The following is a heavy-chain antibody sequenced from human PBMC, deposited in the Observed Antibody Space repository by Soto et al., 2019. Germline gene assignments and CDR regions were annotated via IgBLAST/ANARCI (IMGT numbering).Heavy chain of an antibody. CDR1: GFTFSSYA. D-gene: IGHD6-6*01. V-gene: IGHV3-30-3*01. Sequence: QVPLVESGGGVVPPGRSLRLSCAASGFTFSSYAMHWVGQAPGKGLEWMAVISYDGSNKYYADSVKGRFTISRDNYKYPLYLQMNSLRAGDTALYYCRRGLWLYSSSFWFDPWGQGTLVTVS. CDR2: ISYDGSNK. CDR3: RRGLWLYSSSFWFDP. J-gene: IGHJ5*02.